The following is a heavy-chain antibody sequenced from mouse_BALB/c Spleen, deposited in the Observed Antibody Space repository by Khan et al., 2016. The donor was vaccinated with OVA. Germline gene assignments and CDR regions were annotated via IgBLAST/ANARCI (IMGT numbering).Heavy chain of an antibody. CDR3: PRSILLNLDY. J-gene: IGHJ2*01. CDR1: GFNIKDYY. V-gene: IGHV14-1*02. D-gene: IGHD2-10*01. Sequence: VQLQQSGAELVRPGALVKLSCKVSGFNIKDYYIHWVKQRPEQGLVWIGWFVPENGITVYVPSLQGKACITADTSSNTVFLQLSCLTSEDTAVYYCPRSILLNLDYWGQGTTLTVTS. CDR2: FVPENGIT.